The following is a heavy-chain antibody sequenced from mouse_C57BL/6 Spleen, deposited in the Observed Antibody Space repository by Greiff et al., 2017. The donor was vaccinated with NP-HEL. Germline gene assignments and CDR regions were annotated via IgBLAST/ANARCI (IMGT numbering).Heavy chain of an antibody. CDR3: GRKGRAWMDY. CDR1: GYTFTSYW. V-gene: IGHV1-55*01. CDR2: IYPGSGST. J-gene: IGHJ3*01. D-gene: IGHD3-3*01. Sequence: VQLQQSGAELVKPGASVKMSCKASGYTFTSYWITWVKQRPGQGLEWIGDIYPGSGSTNYNEKFKSKATLTVDTSSSTAYMQLSSLTSEESAVYYCGRKGRAWMDYWGQGTLVTVSA.